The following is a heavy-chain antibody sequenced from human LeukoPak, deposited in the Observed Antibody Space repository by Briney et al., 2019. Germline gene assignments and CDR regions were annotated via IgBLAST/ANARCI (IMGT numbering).Heavy chain of an antibody. Sequence: GGSLRLSCAASGFTFSAYAMSWVRQAPGKGLEWVSHISGSGATTYHADSVRGRFTISRDNSNNTLYLQMNSLRAEDTAAYYCAREVLAARPWDSWGQGTLVTVSS. CDR2: ISGSGATT. CDR1: GFTFSAYA. D-gene: IGHD6-6*01. CDR3: AREVLAARPWDS. V-gene: IGHV3-23*01. J-gene: IGHJ4*02.